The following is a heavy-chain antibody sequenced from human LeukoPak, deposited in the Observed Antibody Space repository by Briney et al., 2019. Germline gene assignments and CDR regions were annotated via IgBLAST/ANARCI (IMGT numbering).Heavy chain of an antibody. CDR2: IKQDGSEK. CDR1: GFTFSSYW. CDR3: ARGERDYDILTGYCFDY. D-gene: IGHD3-9*01. J-gene: IGHJ4*02. Sequence: GGSLRLSCAASGFTFSSYWMGWVRQASGKGLEWVANIKQDGSEKYYVDSVKGRFTISRDNAKNSLYLQMNSLRAEDTAVYYCARGERDYDILTGYCFDYWGQGTLVTVSS. V-gene: IGHV3-7*03.